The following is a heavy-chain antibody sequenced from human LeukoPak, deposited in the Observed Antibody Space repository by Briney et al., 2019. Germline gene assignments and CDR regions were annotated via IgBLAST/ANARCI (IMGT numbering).Heavy chain of an antibody. CDR2: IKHDGGEK. CDR3: TRSGIYSSAWSDY. J-gene: IGHJ4*02. Sequence: GGSLTLSCAASGFTFSNYWMSWVRQAPGKGLEWVANIKHDGGEKYFVDSVKGRFTISRDNAKNSVYLEMNGLRVEDTAVYYCTRSGIYSSAWSDYWGQGTLVTVSS. D-gene: IGHD6-19*01. CDR1: GFTFSNYW. V-gene: IGHV3-7*01.